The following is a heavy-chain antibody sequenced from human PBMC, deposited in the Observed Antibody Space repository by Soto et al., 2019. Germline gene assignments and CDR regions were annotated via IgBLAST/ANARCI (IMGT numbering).Heavy chain of an antibody. Sequence: SETLSLTCAVYGGSFSGYYWSWIRQPPGKGLEWIGEINHSGSTNYNPSLKSRVTISVDTSKNQFSLKLSSVTAADTAVYYCARQEVTGSGSYYAFDYWGQGTLDNVSS. CDR2: INHSGST. CDR3: ARQEVTGSGSYYAFDY. D-gene: IGHD3-10*01. CDR1: GGSFSGYY. V-gene: IGHV4-34*01. J-gene: IGHJ4*02.